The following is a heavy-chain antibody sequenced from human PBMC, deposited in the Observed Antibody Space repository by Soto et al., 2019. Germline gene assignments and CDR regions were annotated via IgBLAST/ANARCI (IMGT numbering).Heavy chain of an antibody. CDR2: IYYSGST. D-gene: IGHD2-15*01. J-gene: IGHJ5*02. CDR1: GGSISSSSYY. Sequence: QLQLQESGPGLVKPSETLSLTCTVSGGSISSSSYYWGWIRQPPGKGLEWIGSIYYSGSTYYNPSLKSRVTISVDTSKNQFSLKLSSVTAADTAVYYCARHGYCSGGICLRVNWFDPWGQGTLVTVSS. CDR3: ARHGYCSGGICLRVNWFDP. V-gene: IGHV4-39*01.